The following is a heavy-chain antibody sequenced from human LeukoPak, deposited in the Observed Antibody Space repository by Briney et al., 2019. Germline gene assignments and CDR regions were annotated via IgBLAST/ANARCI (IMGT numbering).Heavy chain of an antibody. CDR1: GGSFSGYY. Sequence: SETLSLTCAVYGGSFSGYYWSWIRQPPGKGLEWIGEINHGGSTNYNPSLKSRVTISVDTSKNQLSLKLTSMTAADTAVYYCARSTVGSLYGEVFQNWGQGTLVTVSS. CDR3: ARSTVGSLYGEVFQN. V-gene: IGHV4-34*01. CDR2: INHGGST. J-gene: IGHJ4*02. D-gene: IGHD6-13*01.